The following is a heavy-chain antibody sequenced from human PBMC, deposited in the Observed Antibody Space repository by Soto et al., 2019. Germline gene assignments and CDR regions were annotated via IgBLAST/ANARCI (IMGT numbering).Heavy chain of an antibody. CDR2: IDPSDSYT. J-gene: IGHJ3*02. D-gene: IGHD3-22*01. V-gene: IGHV5-10-1*01. Sequence: RGESLKISCKASGYTFTNYWISWVRQMPGKGLEWMGRIDPSDSYTKYSPSFRGLVTISDDTSINTAYLQWSSLKASDTAMYYCARHLNYYDNSGYYYPAFDIWGQGTMVTVSS. CDR1: GYTFTNYW. CDR3: ARHLNYYDNSGYYYPAFDI.